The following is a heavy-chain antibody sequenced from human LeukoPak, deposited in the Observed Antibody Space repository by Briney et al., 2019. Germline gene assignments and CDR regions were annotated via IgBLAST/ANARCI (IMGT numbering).Heavy chain of an antibody. V-gene: IGHV1-2*02. CDR2: INPNSGGT. J-gene: IGHJ4*02. Sequence: ASVKVSCKAFGYSFAGYYIHWVRQAPGQGLEWMGWINPNSGGTNPAQKFQGRVSVTRDTSISTTYMEMSRLTYDDTAVYYCVHASSLTGESGLGHWGQGTLVTVSP. CDR1: GYSFAGYY. CDR3: VHASSLTGESGLGH. D-gene: IGHD7-27*01.